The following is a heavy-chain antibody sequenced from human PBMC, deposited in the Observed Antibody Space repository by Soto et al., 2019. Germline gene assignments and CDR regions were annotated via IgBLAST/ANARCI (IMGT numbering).Heavy chain of an antibody. V-gene: IGHV3-23*01. D-gene: IGHD6-13*01. CDR1: GFTFSSYA. J-gene: IGHJ4*02. CDR3: AKENGYSSSWFEFDY. Sequence: EVQLLESGGGLVQPGGSLRLSCAASGFTFSSYAMRWVRQATGKGLEWVSAISGSGGSTYYADSVKGRFTISRDNSKNTMDLQMNSLRAEDTAVYYCAKENGYSSSWFEFDYWGQGTLVTVSS. CDR2: ISGSGGST.